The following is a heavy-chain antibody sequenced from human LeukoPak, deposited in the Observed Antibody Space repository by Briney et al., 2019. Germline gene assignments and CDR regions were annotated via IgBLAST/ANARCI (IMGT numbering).Heavy chain of an antibody. Sequence: ASVKVSCKASGYTFTSYDINWVRQATGQGLEWMGWMNPNSGNTGYAQKFQGRVTMTRNTSISTAYKELSSLGSEDTAVYYCARASCSGRNWFDPWGQGTLVTVSS. V-gene: IGHV1-8*01. CDR3: ARASCSGRNWFDP. J-gene: IGHJ5*02. CDR2: MNPNSGNT. D-gene: IGHD3-10*02. CDR1: GYTFTSYD.